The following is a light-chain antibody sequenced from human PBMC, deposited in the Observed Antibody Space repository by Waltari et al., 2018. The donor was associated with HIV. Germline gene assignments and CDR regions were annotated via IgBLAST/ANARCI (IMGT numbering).Light chain of an antibody. CDR1: SRDVDDYNY. CDR2: DVS. CDR3: SSYTATSTWV. J-gene: IGLJ3*02. V-gene: IGLV2-14*03. Sequence: QSALNQPASVSGSPGKSLTISCPGTSRDVDDYNYVSWYTPHPDNDHKLIILDVSNRPSGISYRFSGSKSGKTASLTISRLQAEDEAHYYCSSYTATSTWVFGGGTKLTVL.